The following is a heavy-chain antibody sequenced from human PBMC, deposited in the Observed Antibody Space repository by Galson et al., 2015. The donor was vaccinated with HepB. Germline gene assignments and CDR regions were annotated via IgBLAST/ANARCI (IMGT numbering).Heavy chain of an antibody. CDR3: ASLISGRGDLPPH. J-gene: IGHJ4*02. D-gene: IGHD1-26*01. Sequence: SLRLSCAASGFTFSSYSMNWVRQAPGKGLEWVSSISSSSSYIYYADSVKGRFIISRDNAKNSLYLQMNSLRAEDTAVYYCASLISGRGDLPPHWGQGTLVTVSS. CDR2: ISSSSSYI. V-gene: IGHV3-21*01. CDR1: GFTFSSYS.